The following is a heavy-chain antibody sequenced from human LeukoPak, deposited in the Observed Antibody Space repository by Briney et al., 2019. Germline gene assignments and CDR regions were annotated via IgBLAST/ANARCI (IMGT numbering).Heavy chain of an antibody. J-gene: IGHJ4*02. D-gene: IGHD6-13*01. CDR1: GFTFSSYR. CDR2: ISSGSDTI. V-gene: IGHV3-48*04. Sequence: GGSLRLSWAASGFTFSSYRMNWVRQAPGKGLEWISHISSGSDTIYYADSVKGRFTISRDNSKNSMYLQMNSLRAEDTAVYYCARVAGIAAEGLFDYWGQGTLVTVSS. CDR3: ARVAGIAAEGLFDY.